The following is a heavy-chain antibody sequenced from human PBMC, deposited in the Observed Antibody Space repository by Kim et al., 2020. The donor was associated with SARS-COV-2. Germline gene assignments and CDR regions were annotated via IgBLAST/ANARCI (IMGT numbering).Heavy chain of an antibody. V-gene: IGHV1-69*04. CDR3: ARGLFGESYYYYGMDV. Sequence: SVKVSCKASGGTFSSYAISWVRQAPGQGLEWMGRIIPILGIANYAQKFQGRVTITADKSTSTAYMELSSLRSEDTAVYYCARGLFGESYYYYGMDVWGQGTTVTVSS. J-gene: IGHJ6*02. D-gene: IGHD3-10*02. CDR2: IIPILGIA. CDR1: GGTFSSYA.